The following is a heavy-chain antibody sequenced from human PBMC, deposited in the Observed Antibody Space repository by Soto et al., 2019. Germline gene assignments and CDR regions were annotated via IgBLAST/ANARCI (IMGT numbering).Heavy chain of an antibody. CDR2: IDHDGPT. J-gene: IGHJ4*02. Sequence: EVQLVESGGGLVQPGGSLRLFCAGSGFIFSNYWMHWVRQAPGKGLEWVARIDHDGPTDYADSVRGRFTISRDNAENTLYLQMNSLRPEDTAVYYCVRDSHGDYWGQGTLVTVSS. CDR1: GFIFSNYW. CDR3: VRDSHGDY. V-gene: IGHV3-74*01.